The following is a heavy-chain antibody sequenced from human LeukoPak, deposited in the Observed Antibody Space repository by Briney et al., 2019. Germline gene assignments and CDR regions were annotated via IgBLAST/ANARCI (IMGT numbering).Heavy chain of an antibody. CDR1: GFPFSIYE. V-gene: IGHV3-48*03. Sequence: PGGSLRLSCAVSGFPFSIYEMNWVRQAPGKGQEWVSNIGSSGTTRYYADSVKGRFSISRDNAKNSLYLQMNSLRVEDTGVYYCALLAVASDFDYWGQGALVTVSS. J-gene: IGHJ4*02. CDR2: IGSSGTTR. CDR3: ALLAVASDFDY. D-gene: IGHD6-19*01.